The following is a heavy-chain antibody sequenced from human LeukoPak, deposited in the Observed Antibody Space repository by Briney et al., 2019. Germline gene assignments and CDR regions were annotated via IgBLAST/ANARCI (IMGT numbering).Heavy chain of an antibody. D-gene: IGHD6-19*01. CDR1: GFTFGDYA. CDR3: TRDLHVKGIAVAGTYFQH. J-gene: IGHJ1*01. V-gene: IGHV3-49*04. CDR2: IRSKAYGGTT. Sequence: GGSLRLSCTASGFTFGDYAMSWVRQAPGKGLEWVGFIRSKAYGGTTEYAASVKGRFTISRDDSKSIAYPQMNSLKTEDTAVYYCTRDLHVKGIAVAGTYFQHWGQGTLVTVSS.